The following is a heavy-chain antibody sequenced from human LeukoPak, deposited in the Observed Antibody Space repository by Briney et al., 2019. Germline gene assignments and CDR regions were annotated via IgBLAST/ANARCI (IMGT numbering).Heavy chain of an antibody. D-gene: IGHD3-9*01. V-gene: IGHV3-21*01. CDR1: GFTFSNYY. J-gene: IGHJ4*02. CDR3: ARGLRYFDWSGRFDY. Sequence: GGSLRLSCAASGFTFSNYYMHWVRLAPGKGLEWVSSISSSSSYIYYADSVKGRFTISGDNAKNSLYLQMNSLRAEDTAVYYCARGLRYFDWSGRFDYWGQGTLVTVSS. CDR2: ISSSSSYI.